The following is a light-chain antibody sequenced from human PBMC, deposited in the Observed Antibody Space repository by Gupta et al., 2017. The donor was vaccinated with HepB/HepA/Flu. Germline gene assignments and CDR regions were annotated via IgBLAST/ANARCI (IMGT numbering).Light chain of an antibody. CDR1: STNIGSNT. CDR2: SNH. CDR3: ASWDDSLSGFYV. Sequence: QSVLTQPPSASGTPGQRVTIPCSGSSTNIGSNTVNWFQQLPGTAPKLLIYSNHQRPSGVPDRFSGSKSGTSASLAISGLQSEDEADYYCASWDDSLSGFYVFGTGTRVTVL. J-gene: IGLJ1*01. V-gene: IGLV1-44*01.